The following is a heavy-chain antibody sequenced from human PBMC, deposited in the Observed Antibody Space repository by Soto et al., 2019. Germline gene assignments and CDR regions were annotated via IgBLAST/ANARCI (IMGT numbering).Heavy chain of an antibody. V-gene: IGHV3-21*01. J-gene: IGHJ4*02. CDR1: GFTFSSYS. CDR3: AAENYYYDSSGYYSPDY. CDR2: ISSSSSYI. D-gene: IGHD3-22*01. Sequence: EVQLVESGGGLVKPGGSLRLSCAASGFTFSSYSMNWVRQAPGKGLEWVSSISSSSSYIYYADSVKGRFTISRDNAKNSPYLQMNSLRAEDTAVYYCAAENYYYDSSGYYSPDYWGQGTLVTVSS.